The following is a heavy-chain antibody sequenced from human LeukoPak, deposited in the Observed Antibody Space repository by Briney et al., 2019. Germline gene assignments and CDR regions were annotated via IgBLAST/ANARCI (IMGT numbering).Heavy chain of an antibody. V-gene: IGHV3-7*03. CDR1: GFTLSSFW. D-gene: IGHD6-13*01. Sequence: GRSLRLSCAASGFTLSSFWMSWVRQTPGKGLEWVANIKQDGRERYYVDSVKGRFTISRDNSKNTLYLQMNSLRAEDTAVYYCAKDSSSSWYPLDYWGQGTLVTVSS. J-gene: IGHJ4*02. CDR2: IKQDGRER. CDR3: AKDSSSSWYPLDY.